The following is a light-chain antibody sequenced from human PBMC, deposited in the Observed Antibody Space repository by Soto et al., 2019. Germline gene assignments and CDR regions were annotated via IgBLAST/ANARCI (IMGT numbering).Light chain of an antibody. CDR2: GAS. CDR3: QQYSNWPPIT. Sequence: EIVLTQSPGTVSLSPGERATLSCRASQSVSSANFAWYQQKPGQAPRLLIYGASSRATGIPDRFSGSGSGTVFTLTISSLQSEDFAVYYCQQYSNWPPITFGQGTRLE. V-gene: IGKV3-20*01. J-gene: IGKJ5*01. CDR1: QSVSSAN.